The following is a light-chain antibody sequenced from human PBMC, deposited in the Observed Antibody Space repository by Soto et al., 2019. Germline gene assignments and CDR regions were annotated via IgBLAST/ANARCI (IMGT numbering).Light chain of an antibody. CDR3: QQHADWPLT. CDR2: GIS. Sequence: EIVLTQSPGTLSLSPGERATLLCRASQSVSSNYLAWYQQKPGQAPRLLMYGISRRATGIPDRFSGSGSGTDFTLTISSLEPEDFAVYYCQQHADWPLTFGGGTKVDIK. V-gene: IGKV3D-20*02. J-gene: IGKJ4*01. CDR1: QSVSSNY.